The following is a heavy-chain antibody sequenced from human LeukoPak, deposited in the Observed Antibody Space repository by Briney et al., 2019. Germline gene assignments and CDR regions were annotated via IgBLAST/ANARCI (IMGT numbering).Heavy chain of an antibody. Sequence: GGSLRLSCSASAFTFSNYAMHWVRQAPGKGLEWVSVLYSGGNTYHADSVKGRFTISRDNSKNTLYLQMNSLRAEDTAVYYCAREGASSSFGYWGQGTLVTVSS. CDR3: AREGASSSFGY. CDR2: LYSGGNT. J-gene: IGHJ4*02. V-gene: IGHV3-53*01. D-gene: IGHD6-13*01. CDR1: AFTFSNYA.